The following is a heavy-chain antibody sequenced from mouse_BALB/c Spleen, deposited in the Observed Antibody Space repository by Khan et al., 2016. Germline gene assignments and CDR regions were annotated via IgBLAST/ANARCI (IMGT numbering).Heavy chain of an antibody. CDR3: ARDLGNYGYFDV. CDR2: INTYTGET. V-gene: IGHV9-3-1*01. J-gene: IGHJ1*01. Sequence: QIQLVQTGPELKKPGETVKISCKASGYTLANYGVIWVKQAPGKGLKWMVWINTYTGETIYTDDFKGRFAFSLETSANIVYLEINNLKNEDTATYDCARDLGNYGYFDVGAAGTTVTVSP. D-gene: IGHD2-14*01. CDR1: GYTLANYG.